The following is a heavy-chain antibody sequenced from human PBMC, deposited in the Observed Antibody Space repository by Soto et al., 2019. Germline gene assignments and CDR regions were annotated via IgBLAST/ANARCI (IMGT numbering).Heavy chain of an antibody. CDR2: IKQDGSEK. V-gene: IGHV3-7*01. J-gene: IGHJ4*02. CDR3: ARATSVDAY. D-gene: IGHD5-12*01. Sequence: EVQLVESGGDLVQPGGSLRLSCAASGFAFSGYWMSWVRQAPGKGLEGVANIKQDGSEKYYVDSVKGRFTISRDNAKNSLYLQTNSLRVEDTAVYYCARATSVDAYWGQGTLVIVSS. CDR1: GFAFSGYW.